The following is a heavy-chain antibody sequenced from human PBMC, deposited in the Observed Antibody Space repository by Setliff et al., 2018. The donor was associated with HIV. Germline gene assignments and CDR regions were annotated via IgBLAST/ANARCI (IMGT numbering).Heavy chain of an antibody. J-gene: IGHJ4*02. V-gene: IGHV3-23*01. CDR2: ISGSGATT. CDR1: EFTFRTHA. D-gene: IGHD3-10*01. Sequence: PGGSLRLSCAASEFTFRTHAMSWVRQAPGKGLEWVSGISGSGATTNQADSVKGRFTISRDNAKNSLYLQMNSLRAEDTAVYYCARAHSYGSGSKISPWYFDYWGQGTLVTVSS. CDR3: ARAHSYGSGSKISPWYFDY.